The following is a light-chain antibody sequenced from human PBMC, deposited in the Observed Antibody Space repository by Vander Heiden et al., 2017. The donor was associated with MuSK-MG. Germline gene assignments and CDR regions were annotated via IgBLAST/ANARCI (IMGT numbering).Light chain of an antibody. CDR1: NIGSKS. CDR2: YDS. J-gene: IGLJ1*01. V-gene: IGLV3-21*04. CDR3: QAWDSSSDHYV. Sequence: SYVLTQPPSVSVAPGKTARITCGGNNIGSKSVHWYQQKPGQAPVLVIYYDSDRPSGIPERFSGSNSGNTATLTISRVEAGDEADYYCQAWDSSSDHYVFGTGTKVTVL.